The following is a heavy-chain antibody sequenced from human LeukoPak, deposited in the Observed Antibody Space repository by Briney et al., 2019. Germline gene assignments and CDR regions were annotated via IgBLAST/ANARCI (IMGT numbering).Heavy chain of an antibody. CDR1: GFTVSSNY. CDR2: IYSGGST. D-gene: IGHD6-13*01. V-gene: IGHV3-66*01. Sequence: GGSLRLSCAASGFTVSSNYMSWVRQAPGKGLEWVSVIYSGGSTYYADSVKGRFTISRDNSKNTLYLQMNSLRAEDTAVYYCAREVTEAAAPNNWFDPWGQGTLVTVSS. J-gene: IGHJ5*02. CDR3: AREVTEAAAPNNWFDP.